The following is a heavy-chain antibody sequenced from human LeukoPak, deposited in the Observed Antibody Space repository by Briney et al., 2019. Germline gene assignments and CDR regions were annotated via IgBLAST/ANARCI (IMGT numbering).Heavy chain of an antibody. CDR3: ARDWGFQWLEP. Sequence: SETLSLTCTVSGVSINSGSYYWSWIRQPAGKGLDWIGRIYTSGSTNYNRSVESRLNISADTSKSKFSLKVRSVTAADTAVYYCARDWGFQWLEPWGQGTLVTVSS. D-gene: IGHD3-16*01. CDR2: IYTSGST. J-gene: IGHJ5*02. CDR1: GVSINSGSYY. V-gene: IGHV4-61*02.